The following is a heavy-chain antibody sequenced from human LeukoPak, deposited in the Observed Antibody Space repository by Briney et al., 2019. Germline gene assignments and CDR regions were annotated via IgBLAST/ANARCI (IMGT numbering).Heavy chain of an antibody. CDR1: GYTFTGYY. CDR3: ARGYYDSSAFDYLQH. Sequence: ASVKVSCKASGYTFTGYYMHWVRQAPGQGLEWMGWINPNSGGTNYAQKFQGRVTMTRDTSISTAYMERTRLRSDDTAVFYCARGYYDSSAFDYLQHWGQGTLVTVSS. CDR2: INPNSGGT. D-gene: IGHD3-22*01. J-gene: IGHJ1*01. V-gene: IGHV1-2*02.